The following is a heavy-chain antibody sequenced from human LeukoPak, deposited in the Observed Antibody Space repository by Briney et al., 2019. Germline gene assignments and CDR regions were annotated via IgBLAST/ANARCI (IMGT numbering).Heavy chain of an antibody. Sequence: ASVKVSCKASGGTFRSYAISWVRQAPGQGLEWMGGIIPIFGTANYAQKFQGRVTITTDESTSTAYMELSSLRSEDTAVYYCARGSPVDTAMVDYWGQGTLVTVSS. D-gene: IGHD5-18*01. V-gene: IGHV1-69*05. CDR2: IIPIFGTA. CDR1: GGTFRSYA. J-gene: IGHJ4*02. CDR3: ARGSPVDTAMVDY.